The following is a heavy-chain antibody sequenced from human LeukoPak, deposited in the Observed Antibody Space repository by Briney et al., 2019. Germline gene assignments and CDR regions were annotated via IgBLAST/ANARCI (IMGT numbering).Heavy chain of an antibody. CDR2: INPNSGGT. J-gene: IGHJ6*03. D-gene: IGHD2-2*01. CDR1: GYTFTGYY. CDR3: ARGIVVVPAAMGGNYYYYMDV. V-gene: IGHV1-2*06. Sequence: ASVKVSCKASGYTFTGYYMHWVRQAPGQGLEWMGRINPNSGGTNYAQKFQGRVTMTRDTSISTAYMELSSLRSEDTAVYYCARGIVVVPAAMGGNYYYYMDVWGKGTTVTVSS.